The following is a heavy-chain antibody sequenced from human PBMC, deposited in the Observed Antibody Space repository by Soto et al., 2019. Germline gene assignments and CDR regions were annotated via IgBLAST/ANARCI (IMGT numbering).Heavy chain of an antibody. CDR1: GGSFSGYY. V-gene: IGHV4-34*01. J-gene: IGHJ6*02. CDR3: ARARGIAARPGYYYGMDV. D-gene: IGHD6-6*01. Sequence: SETLSLTCAVYGGSFSGYYWSWIRQPPGKGLEWIGEINHSGSTNYNPSLKSRVTISVDTCKNQFSLKLSSVTAADTAVYYCARARGIAARPGYYYGMDVWGQGTTVTVSS. CDR2: INHSGST.